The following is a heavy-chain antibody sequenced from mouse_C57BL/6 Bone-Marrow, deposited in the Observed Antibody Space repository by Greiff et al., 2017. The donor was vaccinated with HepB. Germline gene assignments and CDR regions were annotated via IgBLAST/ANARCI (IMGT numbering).Heavy chain of an antibody. J-gene: IGHJ2*01. V-gene: IGHV1-36*01. CDR1: GFTFTDYY. Sequence: VQLKQSGPVLVKPGPSVKISCKASGFTFTDYYMHWVKQSHGKSLEWIGLVYPYNGGTSYNQKFKDKATLTADKSSSTAYMQLSSLTSEDSAVYYCARWGLGSYFDYWGQGTTLTVSS. CDR3: ARWGLGSYFDY. CDR2: VYPYNGGT. D-gene: IGHD4-1*01.